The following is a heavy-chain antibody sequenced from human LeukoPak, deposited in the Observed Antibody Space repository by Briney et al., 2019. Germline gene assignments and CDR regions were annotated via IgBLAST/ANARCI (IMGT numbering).Heavy chain of an antibody. V-gene: IGHV3-9*01. J-gene: IGHJ4*02. CDR2: ISWNSGSI. D-gene: IGHD3-22*01. Sequence: GGSLRLSCAASGFTFDDYAMPWVRQAPGKGLEWVSGISWNSGSIGYADSVKGRFTISRDNAKNSLYLQMNNLRAEDTALYYCAKGPRGNYYDSSGYYYPFYFDYWGQGTLVTVSS. CDR1: GFTFDDYA. CDR3: AKGPRGNYYDSSGYYYPFYFDY.